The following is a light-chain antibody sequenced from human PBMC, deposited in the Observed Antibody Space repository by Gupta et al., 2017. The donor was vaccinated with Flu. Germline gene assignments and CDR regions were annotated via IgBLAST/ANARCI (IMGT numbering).Light chain of an antibody. CDR1: SSNLGAGYN. Sequence: QSVMPPPPSVSGALGQRVTISCTGSSSNLGAGYNVHWYLRLPEAAPRLLMYDNTSRPSGVPDRFSGSNSGTSASLVITGLQADDEAHYYCQSYDNSRSYVLFGGGTELTVL. J-gene: IGLJ2*01. V-gene: IGLV1-40*01. CDR3: QSYDNSRSYVL. CDR2: DNT.